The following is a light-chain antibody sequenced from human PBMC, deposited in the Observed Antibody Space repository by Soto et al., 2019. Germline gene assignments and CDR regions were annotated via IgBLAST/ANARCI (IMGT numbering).Light chain of an antibody. CDR2: GAS. CDR3: QQYGSSPPGWT. Sequence: EIVLTQSPGTLSLSPGERATLSCRASQSVSSSYLAWYQQKPGQAPRLLIYGASSRATGIPDRFSGSGSGTDFALTISRREAEDFAGYYCQQYGSSPPGWTFGQGTKVQI. V-gene: IGKV3-20*01. J-gene: IGKJ1*01. CDR1: QSVSSSY.